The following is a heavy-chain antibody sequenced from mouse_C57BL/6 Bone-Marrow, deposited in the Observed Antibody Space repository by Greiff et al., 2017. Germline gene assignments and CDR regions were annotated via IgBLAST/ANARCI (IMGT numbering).Heavy chain of an antibody. D-gene: IGHD2-1*01. V-gene: IGHV1-63*01. CDR3: AVHYGNYVFFDY. Sequence: QVHVKQSGAELVRPGTSVKMSCKASGYTFTNYWIGWAKQRPGHGLEWIGDIYPGGGYTNYNEKFKGKATLTADKSSSTAYMQFSSLTSEDSAIYYCAVHYGNYVFFDYWGQGTTLTVSS. CDR1: GYTFTNYW. CDR2: IYPGGGYT. J-gene: IGHJ2*01.